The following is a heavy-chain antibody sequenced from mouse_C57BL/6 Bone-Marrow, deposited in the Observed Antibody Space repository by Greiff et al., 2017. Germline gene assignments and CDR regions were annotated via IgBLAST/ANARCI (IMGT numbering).Heavy chain of an antibody. D-gene: IGHD1-1*01. CDR1: GFTFSSYA. V-gene: IGHV5-9-1*02. CDR2: ISSGGDYI. CDR3: TRGGYDGSSYEGYYAMDY. Sequence: DVMLVESGEGLVKPGGSLKLSCAASGFTFSSYAMSWVRQTPEKRLEWVAYISSGGDYIYYADTVKGRFTISRDNARNTLYLQMSSLKSEDTAMXYCTRGGYDGSSYEGYYAMDYWGQGTSVTVSS. J-gene: IGHJ4*01.